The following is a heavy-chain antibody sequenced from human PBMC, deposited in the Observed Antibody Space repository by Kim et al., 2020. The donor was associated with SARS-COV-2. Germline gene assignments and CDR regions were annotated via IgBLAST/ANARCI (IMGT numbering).Heavy chain of an antibody. D-gene: IGHD6-13*01. J-gene: IGHJ6*02. V-gene: IGHV4-59*13. Sequence: SETLSLTCTVSGGSISSYYWSWIRQPPGKGLEWIGYIYYSGSTNYNPSLKSRVTISVDTSKNQFSLKLSSVTAADTAVYYCARAYSSSPTSGMDVWGQGTTVTVSS. CDR3: ARAYSSSPTSGMDV. CDR1: GGSISSYY. CDR2: IYYSGST.